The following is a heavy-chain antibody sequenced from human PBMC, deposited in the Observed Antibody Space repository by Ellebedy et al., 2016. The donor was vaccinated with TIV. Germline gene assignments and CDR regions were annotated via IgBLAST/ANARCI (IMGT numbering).Heavy chain of an antibody. CDR1: GFTFSSYW. J-gene: IGHJ6*02. V-gene: IGHV3-7*01. CDR2: IEQDGSKD. CDR3: AKGVTTLYYYYGMDV. Sequence: PGGSLRLSCAASGFTFSSYWMSWVRQAPGKGLEWVANIEQDGSKDYYVDSVKGRFTISRDNVRNSLYLQMNSLRAEDTAVYYCAKGVTTLYYYYGMDVWGQGTTVTVSS. D-gene: IGHD1-14*01.